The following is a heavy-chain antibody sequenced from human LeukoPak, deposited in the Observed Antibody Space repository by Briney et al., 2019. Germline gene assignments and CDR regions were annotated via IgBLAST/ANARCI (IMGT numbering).Heavy chain of an antibody. V-gene: IGHV4-61*02. Sequence: SETLSLTCTVSGGSISSGGYYWSWIRQPAGKGLEWIGRIYTSGSTNYNPSLKGRVTISVDTSKNQFSLKLSSVTAADTAVYYCASGGYSYGLDYWGQGTLVTVSS. CDR2: IYTSGST. CDR1: GGSISSGGYY. CDR3: ASGGYSYGLDY. J-gene: IGHJ4*02. D-gene: IGHD5-18*01.